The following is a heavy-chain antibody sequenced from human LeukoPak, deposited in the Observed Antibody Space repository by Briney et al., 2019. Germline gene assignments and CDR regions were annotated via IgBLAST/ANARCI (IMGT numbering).Heavy chain of an antibody. V-gene: IGHV4-30-4*08. CDR3: ARSIVVVPAANPLFDY. CDR1: GGSISSGDYY. Sequence: PSETLSLTCTVSGGSISSGDYYWSWIRQPPGKGLEWIGYIYYSGSTYYNPSLKSRVTISVDTSKNQFSLKLSSVTAADTAVYYCARSIVVVPAANPLFDYWGQGTLVTVSS. CDR2: IYYSGST. D-gene: IGHD2-2*01. J-gene: IGHJ4*02.